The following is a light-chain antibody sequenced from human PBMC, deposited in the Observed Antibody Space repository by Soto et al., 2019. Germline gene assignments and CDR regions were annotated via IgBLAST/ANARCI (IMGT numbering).Light chain of an antibody. V-gene: IGKV3-20*01. CDR2: GAS. J-gene: IGKJ1*01. Sequence: EVVLTQSPGTLSLSPGERATLSCRASQSVSSTYFAWYQQKPDQAPRLLIYGASSRATGISDRFSGSGSGTDFTLTIGRLETEDFGVYYCQQYGTSPWTFGQGTKVEVK. CDR1: QSVSSTY. CDR3: QQYGTSPWT.